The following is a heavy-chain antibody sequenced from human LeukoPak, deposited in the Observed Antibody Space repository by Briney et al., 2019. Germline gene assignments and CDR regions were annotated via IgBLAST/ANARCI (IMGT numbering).Heavy chain of an antibody. CDR2: IKQDGSEK. CDR3: ARWSYGGYEGYYFDY. J-gene: IGHJ4*02. Sequence: PGGSLRLSCAASGFTFSSYWMSWVRQAPGKGLEWVANIKQDGSEKYYVDSVKGRFTISRDNAKNSLYLQMNSLRAEDTAVYYCARWSYGGYEGYYFDYWGQGTLVTVSS. CDR1: GFTFSSYW. D-gene: IGHD4-17*01. V-gene: IGHV3-7*01.